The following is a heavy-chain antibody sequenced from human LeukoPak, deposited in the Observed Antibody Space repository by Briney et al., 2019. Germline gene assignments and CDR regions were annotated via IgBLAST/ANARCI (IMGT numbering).Heavy chain of an antibody. CDR3: ARHEVVPTVYDAFDM. Sequence: SETLSLTCTVSGGSISSSSYYWGWLRQPPGKGLEWIGSIHYSGSTYDNPSLKSRVTMSVDTSKSQFSLKLNSVTAADTAVYYCARHEVVPTVYDAFDMWGQGTMVTVSS. D-gene: IGHD2-2*01. CDR2: IHYSGST. J-gene: IGHJ3*02. V-gene: IGHV4-39*01. CDR1: GGSISSSSYY.